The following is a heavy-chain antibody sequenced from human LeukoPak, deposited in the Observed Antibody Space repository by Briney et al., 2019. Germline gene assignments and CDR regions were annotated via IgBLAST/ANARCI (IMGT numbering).Heavy chain of an antibody. CDR3: ARGRDWGVGEDNWFDP. CDR1: GGSFSGYY. CDR2: INHSGST. D-gene: IGHD2-21*02. Sequence: SETLSLTCAVYGGSFSGYYWSWIRQPPGKGLEWIGEINHSGSTNYNPSLKSRVSISVDTSKNQFSLKLSSVTAADPAVYYCARGRDWGVGEDNWFDPWGQGTLVTVSS. J-gene: IGHJ5*02. V-gene: IGHV4-34*01.